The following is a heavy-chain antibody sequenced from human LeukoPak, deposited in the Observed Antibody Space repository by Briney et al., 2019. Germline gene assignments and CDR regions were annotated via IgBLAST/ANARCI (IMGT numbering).Heavy chain of an antibody. D-gene: IGHD3-22*01. Sequence: KPSETLSLTCAVSGDPISSSEWWSWIRQPPGKGLEWIGEICHGGGTNYNPSLKSRVTISVDKPKNQFSLKLNSVSAADTAIYYCVRNGYYSIDYWGQGTLVTVSS. J-gene: IGHJ4*02. CDR1: GDPISSSEW. V-gene: IGHV4-4*02. CDR3: VRNGYYSIDY. CDR2: ICHGGGT.